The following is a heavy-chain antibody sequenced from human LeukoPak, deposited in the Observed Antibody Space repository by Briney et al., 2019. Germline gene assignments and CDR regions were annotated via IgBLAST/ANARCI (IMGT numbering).Heavy chain of an antibody. CDR1: EYSFTSYW. CDR3: ARLDYYDSSETDLPELDY. Sequence: AGESLKISCKGSEYSFTSYWIGWMRQLPGKGLEWMGIIYPGDSDTRYSPSFQGQVTISADKSISTAYLQWSSLKASDTAMYYCARLDYYDSSETDLPELDYWGQGTLVTVSS. D-gene: IGHD3-22*01. J-gene: IGHJ4*02. CDR2: IYPGDSDT. V-gene: IGHV5-51*01.